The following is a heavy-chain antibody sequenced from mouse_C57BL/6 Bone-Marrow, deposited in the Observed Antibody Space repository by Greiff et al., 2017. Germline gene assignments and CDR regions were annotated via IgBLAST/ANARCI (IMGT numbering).Heavy chain of an antibody. CDR3: ARMTVVATDWYFDV. CDR1: GFSLRTLGLG. D-gene: IGHD1-1*01. Sequence: QVTLKESVPGILQPSQTLSLTCSFSGFSLRTLGLGVGWIRQPSGKGLEWLSPIWWYDDKYYNPALKSRLTISKDTSKNQVFLKIANVDTADTATYYCARMTVVATDWYFDVWGTGTTVTVSS. J-gene: IGHJ1*03. CDR2: IWWYDDK. V-gene: IGHV8-8*01.